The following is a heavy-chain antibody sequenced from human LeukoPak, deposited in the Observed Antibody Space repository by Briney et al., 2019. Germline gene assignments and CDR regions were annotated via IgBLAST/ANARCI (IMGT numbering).Heavy chain of an antibody. V-gene: IGHV4-59*08. Sequence: SETLSLTCTVSSDSIGKYYWSWIRQSPGKGLEWMGYITNSGTGTASTRYNPSLESRATMSVDTSKNQMSMNLISLTAADTAVYFCARHLVSKHYFGHWGQGILVSVS. CDR1: SDSIGKYY. CDR2: ITNSGTGTAST. D-gene: IGHD3/OR15-3a*01. CDR3: ARHLVSKHYFGH. J-gene: IGHJ4*02.